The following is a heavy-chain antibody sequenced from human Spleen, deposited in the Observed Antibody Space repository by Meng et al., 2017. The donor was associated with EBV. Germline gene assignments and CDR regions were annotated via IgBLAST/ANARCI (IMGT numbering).Heavy chain of an antibody. Sequence: QVNVVQSGAEVNKPGASVNVACKTPRYTFSTYGISWVRQAPGQGLEWMGWISVDNGKTNYAQHLQDRVSMTTDTSTSTAYMELRSLRSDDTAVYYCASRSLDTAMDSWGQGTLVTVSS. CDR3: ASRSLDTAMDS. J-gene: IGHJ4*02. CDR1: RYTFSTYG. D-gene: IGHD5-18*01. CDR2: ISVDNGKT. V-gene: IGHV1-18*01.